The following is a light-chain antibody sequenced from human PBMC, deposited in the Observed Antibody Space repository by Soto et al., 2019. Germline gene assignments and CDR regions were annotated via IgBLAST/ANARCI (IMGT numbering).Light chain of an antibody. J-gene: IGKJ2*01. CDR2: GAS. Sequence: EIVMTQSPATLSVSPGERATLSCRASQSVRSNLAWFQQKPGQAPRLLIYGASTRATGIPVRFSGSGSGTEFTLTISSLQSEDFAVYYCQQYNDWYTFGQGTKLEIK. CDR1: QSVRSN. CDR3: QQYNDWYT. V-gene: IGKV3-15*01.